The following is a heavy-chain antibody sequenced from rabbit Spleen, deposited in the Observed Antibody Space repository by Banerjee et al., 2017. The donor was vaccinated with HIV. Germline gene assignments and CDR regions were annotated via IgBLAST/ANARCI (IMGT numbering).Heavy chain of an antibody. CDR2: IDAGTSSSA. V-gene: IGHV1S40*01. CDR1: GFSFSSGYY. D-gene: IGHD4-1*01. Sequence: EESGGDLVKPGASLTLTCTTSGFSFSSGYYMCWVRQAPGKGLQWIACIDAGTSSSAAYASWAKGRFTISRTSSTTVTLQMTSLTDADTATYFCARDSIYAPFFTITYALDLWGPGTLVTVS. J-gene: IGHJ6*01. CDR3: ARDSIYAPFFTITYALDL.